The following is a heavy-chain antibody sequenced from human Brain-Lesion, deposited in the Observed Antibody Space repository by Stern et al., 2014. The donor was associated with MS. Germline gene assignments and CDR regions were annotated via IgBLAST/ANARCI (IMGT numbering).Heavy chain of an antibody. CDR1: GGSVSSTSYA. V-gene: IGHV4-39*01. J-gene: IGHJ5*02. D-gene: IGHD2-15*01. Sequence: VQLLESGPGLVKPSETLSLTCTVAGGSVSSTSYAWAWIRQPPGKGLGWIGAIYYSGDNYYSPSLKSRLTISLDTSKNQFSPHMRSVTAADTAVYYCAGEEDIRYCSGGSCTGNWFDPWGQGTLVTVSS. CDR3: AGEEDIRYCSGGSCTGNWFDP. CDR2: IYYSGDN.